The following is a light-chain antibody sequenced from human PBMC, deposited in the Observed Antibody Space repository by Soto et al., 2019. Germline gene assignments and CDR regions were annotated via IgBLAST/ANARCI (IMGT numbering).Light chain of an antibody. CDR1: SSDVGSYNI. CDR3: CSYAGRSTYV. V-gene: IGLV2-23*01. J-gene: IGLJ1*01. Sequence: QSALTQPASVSGSPGQSITISCTGTSSDVGSYNIVSWYQQHPGKAPKLMIYEGSKRPSGVSNRFSGSKSGNTASLTISGLQAEDEADHYCCSYAGRSTYVFGTGTKVTVL. CDR2: EGS.